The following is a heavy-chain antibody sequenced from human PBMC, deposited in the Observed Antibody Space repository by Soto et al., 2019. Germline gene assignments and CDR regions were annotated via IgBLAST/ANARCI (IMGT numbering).Heavy chain of an antibody. CDR2: TYYRSKWYK. CDR1: GDSVSSNSAA. Sequence: SQTLSLTCAISGDSVSSNSAAWNWIRQSPSGGLEWLGRTYYRSKWYKEYAVSVKGRITVNPDTSKNQFSLQLNSVTPEDTAIYYCARSQGFLDYWGQGTLVTVSS. V-gene: IGHV6-1*01. D-gene: IGHD2-15*01. J-gene: IGHJ4*02. CDR3: ARSQGFLDY.